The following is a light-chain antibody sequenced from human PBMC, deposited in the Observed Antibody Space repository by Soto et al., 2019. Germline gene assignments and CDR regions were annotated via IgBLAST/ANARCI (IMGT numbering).Light chain of an antibody. CDR2: DTS. CDR3: QQRSNRLLT. J-gene: IGKJ4*01. V-gene: IGKV3-11*01. Sequence: EIVLTQSPATLSLSPGERATLSCRASQSVSSFLAWYQQKPCQAPRLLIYDTSNRATDIPARFSGSGSGTDFTLTISSLEPEDFAVYYCQQRSNRLLTFGRGTQVEIK. CDR1: QSVSSF.